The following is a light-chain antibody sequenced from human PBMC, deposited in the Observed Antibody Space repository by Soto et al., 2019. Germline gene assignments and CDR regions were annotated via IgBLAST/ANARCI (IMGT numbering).Light chain of an antibody. V-gene: IGKV3-15*01. Sequence: EIVMTQSPATLSVSPGERDTLSCRASQSVTSNLAWFQQKPGQAPRLLIYGASTRATGFPARFSGSGSETDFTLTISSLQSEDFAVYYCQQYNDWPLTFGPGTKVDVK. CDR3: QQYNDWPLT. CDR2: GAS. J-gene: IGKJ3*01. CDR1: QSVTSN.